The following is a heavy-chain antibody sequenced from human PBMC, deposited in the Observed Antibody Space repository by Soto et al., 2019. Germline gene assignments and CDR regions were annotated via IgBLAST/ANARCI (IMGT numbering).Heavy chain of an antibody. J-gene: IGHJ4*02. D-gene: IGHD6-13*01. Sequence: QITLKESGPTLVKPTQTFTLACTFSGFSLSTSGMGVGWIRQPPGKALEWLALIYWDDDKRYSPSLKRRLTITTDTSKIQVVLTMTNMDPVDTATYYCAHYSSTSSFDYWGQGTLVTVSS. CDR3: AHYSSTSSFDY. CDR1: GFSLSTSGMG. V-gene: IGHV2-5*02. CDR2: IYWDDDK.